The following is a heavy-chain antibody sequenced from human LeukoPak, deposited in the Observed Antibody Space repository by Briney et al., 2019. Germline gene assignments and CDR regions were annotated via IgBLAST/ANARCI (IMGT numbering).Heavy chain of an antibody. CDR3: ARAYYGWYYFDY. J-gene: IGHJ4*02. V-gene: IGHV1-18*01. CDR2: ISAYNGNT. Sequence: ASVKVSCKASGGTFSSYAISWVRQAPGQGLEWMGWISAYNGNTNYAQKLQGRVTMTTDTSASTAYMELRSLRSDDTAVYYCARAYYGWYYFDYWGQGTLVTVSS. CDR1: GGTFSSYA. D-gene: IGHD3-16*01.